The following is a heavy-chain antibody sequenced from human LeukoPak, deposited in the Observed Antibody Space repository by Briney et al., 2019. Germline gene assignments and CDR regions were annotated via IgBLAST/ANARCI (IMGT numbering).Heavy chain of an antibody. D-gene: IGHD5-24*01. CDR2: IKEDGTET. Sequence: GGSLRLSCAASGFMFSSNWMSWVRLAPEKGLEWVANIKEDGTETYYVDSVKGRFTISRDNAKNSLYLQMNSLRVEDTAVYYCAKEGRSLQTYWGQGTLVTVSS. V-gene: IGHV3-7*03. CDR3: AKEGRSLQTY. CDR1: GFMFSSNW. J-gene: IGHJ4*02.